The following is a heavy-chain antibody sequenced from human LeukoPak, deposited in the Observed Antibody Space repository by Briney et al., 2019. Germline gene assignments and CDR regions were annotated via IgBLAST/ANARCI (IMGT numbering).Heavy chain of an antibody. D-gene: IGHD4-11*01. CDR1: GGSLSGFY. Sequence: SETLSLTCTVSGGSLSGFYWSWIRQPPGKGLEWIGYVHFSGTTSFNPSLKSRVTISVDTSKNQFSLRLSSMTAADTAVYYCAREQYLAYDVFGFWGQGTMVTVSS. CDR3: AREQYLAYDVFGF. CDR2: VHFSGTT. V-gene: IGHV4-59*01. J-gene: IGHJ3*01.